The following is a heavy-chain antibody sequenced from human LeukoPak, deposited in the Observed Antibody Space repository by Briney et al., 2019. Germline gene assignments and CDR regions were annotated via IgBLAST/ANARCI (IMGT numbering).Heavy chain of an antibody. V-gene: IGHV1-2*02. CDR3: ARDSDQGIAEAALSP. D-gene: IGHD6-13*01. J-gene: IGHJ5*02. Sequence: ASVKVSCKASGYTFTGYYMHWVRQAPGQGLERMGWINPNSGGTNYAQKFQGRVTMTRDTSISTAYMELSRLRSDDTAVYYCARDSDQGIAEAALSPWGQGTLVTVSS. CDR2: INPNSGGT. CDR1: GYTFTGYY.